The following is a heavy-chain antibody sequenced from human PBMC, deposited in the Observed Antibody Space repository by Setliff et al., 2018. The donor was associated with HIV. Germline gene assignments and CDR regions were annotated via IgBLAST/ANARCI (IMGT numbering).Heavy chain of an antibody. J-gene: IGHJ4*02. CDR3: ASHRSVYYFDY. Sequence: SETLSLTCTVSGGSISSHYWSWIRQPPGKGLEWIGYIYYSGSTNYNPSLKSRVNISVDTSKNQFSLKLSSVTAADTAVYYCASHRSVYYFDYWGQGTLVTVSA. CDR1: GGSISSHY. V-gene: IGHV4-59*11. CDR2: IYYSGST.